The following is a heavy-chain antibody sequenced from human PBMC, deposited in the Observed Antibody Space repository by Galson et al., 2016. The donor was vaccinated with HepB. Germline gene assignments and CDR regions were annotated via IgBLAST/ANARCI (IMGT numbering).Heavy chain of an antibody. J-gene: IGHJ4*02. CDR1: RGSIPTYY. D-gene: IGHD6-19*01. V-gene: IGHV4-59*01. CDR3: ARGATSGQFH. CDR2: IYYNGST. Sequence: SETLSLTCSVSRGSIPTYYWSWIRQPPGKGLEWLGYIYYNGSTSYNPSLKSRVAISVDTSRNQFFLKLNSVTAADTAMYYCARGATSGQFHWGQGTLVAVSS.